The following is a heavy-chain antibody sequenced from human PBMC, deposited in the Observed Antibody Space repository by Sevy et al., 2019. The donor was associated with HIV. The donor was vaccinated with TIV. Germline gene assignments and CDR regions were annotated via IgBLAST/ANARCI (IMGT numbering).Heavy chain of an antibody. Sequence: GGSLRLSCAASGFTFSDYYMSWIRQAPGKGLEWVSYISSSSSYTNYADSVKGRLTISRDNAKISQYLQMNSLRAEDAAVYYCARAAAGTVVFDYWGQGTLVTVSS. V-gene: IGHV3-11*06. D-gene: IGHD6-13*01. J-gene: IGHJ4*02. CDR1: GFTFSDYY. CDR2: ISSSSSYT. CDR3: ARAAAGTVVFDY.